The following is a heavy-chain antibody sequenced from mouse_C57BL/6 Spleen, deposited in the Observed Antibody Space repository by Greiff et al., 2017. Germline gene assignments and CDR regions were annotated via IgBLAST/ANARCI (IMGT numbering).Heavy chain of an antibody. CDR1: GFTFSSYA. CDR2: ISDGGSYT. D-gene: IGHD2-4*01. CDR3: ARETYDYDGGYWYFDV. J-gene: IGHJ1*03. Sequence: EVKLVESGGGLVKPGGSLKLSCAASGFTFSSYAMSWVRQTPEKRLEWVATISDGGSYTYYPDNVKGRFTISRDNAKNNLYLQMSHLKSEDTAMYYCARETYDYDGGYWYFDVWGTGTTVTVSS. V-gene: IGHV5-4*01.